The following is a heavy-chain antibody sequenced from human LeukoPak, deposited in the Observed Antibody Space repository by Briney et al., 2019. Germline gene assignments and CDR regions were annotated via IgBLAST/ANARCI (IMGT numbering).Heavy chain of an antibody. J-gene: IGHJ4*02. CDR1: GDSVSSNSAA. CDR2: TYYRSKWYN. CDR3: ARALRYSSGWALDY. Sequence: SQTLSLTCAISGDSVSSNSAAWNWIRESPSRGLEWLGRTYYRSKWYNDYAVSVKSRITINPDTSKNQFSLQLNSVTPEDTAVYYCARALRYSSGWALDYWGQGTLVTVSS. V-gene: IGHV6-1*01. D-gene: IGHD6-19*01.